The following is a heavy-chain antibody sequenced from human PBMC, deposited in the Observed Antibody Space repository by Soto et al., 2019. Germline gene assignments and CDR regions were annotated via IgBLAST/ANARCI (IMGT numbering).Heavy chain of an antibody. J-gene: IGHJ4*02. V-gene: IGHV1-69*13. Sequence: SVKVSCKASGGTFSSYAISWVRQAPGQGLEWMGGIIPIFGTANYAQKFQGRVTITADESTSTAYMELSSLRSEDTAVYYCARDGYYDSSGYYYFDYWGQGTLVTVSS. CDR3: ARDGYYDSSGYYYFDY. CDR1: GGTFSSYA. D-gene: IGHD3-22*01. CDR2: IIPIFGTA.